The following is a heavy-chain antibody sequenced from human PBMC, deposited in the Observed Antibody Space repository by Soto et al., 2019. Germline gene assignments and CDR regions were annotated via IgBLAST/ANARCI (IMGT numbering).Heavy chain of an antibody. CDR3: AKDRYDFWSYIDY. D-gene: IGHD3-3*01. CDR2: ISYDGSNK. Sequence: GGSLRLSCAASGFTFSSYGMHWVRQAPGKGLEWVAIISYDGSNKYYADSVKGRLTISRDNSKNTLYLQMNSLRAEDTAVYYCAKDRYDFWSYIDYWGQGTLVTVSS. CDR1: GFTFSSYG. J-gene: IGHJ4*02. V-gene: IGHV3-30*18.